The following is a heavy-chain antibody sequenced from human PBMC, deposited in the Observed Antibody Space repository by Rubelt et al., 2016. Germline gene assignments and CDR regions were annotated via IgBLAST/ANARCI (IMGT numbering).Heavy chain of an antibody. J-gene: IGHJ4*02. CDR1: GFTFDDYA. Sequence: EVQLVESGGGLVQPGRSLRLSCAASGFTFDDYAMHWVRQAPGKGLEWVSGISWNSGSIGYADSVKGRFTISRDNAKNSLYLQMNSRRAEDTALYYWAKDINDGSGSYLIDYWGQGTLVTVSS. V-gene: IGHV3-9*01. CDR2: ISWNSGSI. D-gene: IGHD3-10*01. CDR3: AKDINDGSGSYLIDY.